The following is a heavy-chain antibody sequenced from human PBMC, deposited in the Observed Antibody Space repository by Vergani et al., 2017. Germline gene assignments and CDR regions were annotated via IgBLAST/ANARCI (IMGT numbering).Heavy chain of an antibody. D-gene: IGHD4-11*01. J-gene: IGHJ5*02. Sequence: QVQIQQWGAGLLKPSDTLSLTCAVYGGSFSDFYCSWVRQSPGKGLEWIGEIDYSGDINYNPSFQSRATVSVDRSNNQFSLRLSSVTAADTAMYYCARRSTVGTPLRWFDPWGQGTLVVVSS. CDR3: ARRSTVGTPLRWFDP. V-gene: IGHV4-34*02. CDR1: GGSFSDFY. CDR2: IDYSGDI.